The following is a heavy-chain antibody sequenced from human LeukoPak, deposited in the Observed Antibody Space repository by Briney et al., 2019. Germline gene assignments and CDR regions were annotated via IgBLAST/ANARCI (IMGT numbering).Heavy chain of an antibody. CDR3: TTDGQWLESEYFQH. J-gene: IGHJ1*01. V-gene: IGHV3-15*01. CDR2: IKSKTDGGTT. D-gene: IGHD6-19*01. CDR1: GFTFSNAW. Sequence: GGSLRLSCAASGFTFSNAWMSWVRQAPGKGLEWVGRIKSKTDGGTTDYAAPVEGRFTISRDDSKNTLYLQMNSLKTEDTAVYYCTTDGQWLESEYFQHWGQGTLVTVSS.